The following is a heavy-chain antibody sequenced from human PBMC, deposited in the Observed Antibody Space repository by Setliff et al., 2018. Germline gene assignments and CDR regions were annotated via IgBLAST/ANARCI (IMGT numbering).Heavy chain of an antibody. CDR3: ARSPITIFGVVLHPLDY. CDR2: INHSGST. CDR1: DDSMNSGAYY. Sequence: SETLSLTCIVSDDSMNSGAYYWSWIRQPPGKGLEWIGEINHSGSTNYNPSLKSRVTISVDTSKNQFSLKLSSVTAADTAVYYCARSPITIFGVVLHPLDYWGQGTLVTVSS. J-gene: IGHJ4*02. D-gene: IGHD3-3*01. V-gene: IGHV4-34*01.